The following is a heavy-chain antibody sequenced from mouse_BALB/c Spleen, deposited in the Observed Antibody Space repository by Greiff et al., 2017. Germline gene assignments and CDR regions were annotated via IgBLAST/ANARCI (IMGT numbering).Heavy chain of an antibody. D-gene: IGHD3-1*01. CDR3: AIYGSSGSAWFAY. CDR2: IYPGGGYT. Sequence: VQLQQSGAELVRPGTSVKISCKASGYTFTNYWLGWVKQRPGHGLEWIGEIYPGGGYTNYNEKFKGKATLTADTSSSTAYMQLSSLTSEDSAVYSCAIYGSSGSAWFAYWGQGTLVTVSA. J-gene: IGHJ3*01. CDR1: GYTFTNYW. V-gene: IGHV1-63*02.